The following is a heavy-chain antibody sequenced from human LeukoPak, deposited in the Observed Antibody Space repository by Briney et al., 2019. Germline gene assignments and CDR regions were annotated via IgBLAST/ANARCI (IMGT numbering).Heavy chain of an antibody. J-gene: IGHJ4*02. CDR3: ARVFARSGEISGSYYYY. CDR2: ITPIFGTA. Sequence: SVKVSCKASGGTFSTYAINWVRQAPGQGLEWMGGITPIFGTANYAQKFQGRVTTTTDESTSTAYMELSSLRSEDTAVYYCARVFARSGEISGSYYYYWGQGTLVTVSS. V-gene: IGHV1-69*05. D-gene: IGHD1-26*01. CDR1: GGTFSTYA.